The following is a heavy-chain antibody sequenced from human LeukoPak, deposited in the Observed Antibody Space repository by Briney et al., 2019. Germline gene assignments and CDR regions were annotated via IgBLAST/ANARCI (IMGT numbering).Heavy chain of an antibody. Sequence: PSETLSLTCAVYGGSFSGYYWSWIRQPPGKGLEWIGEINHSGSTNYNPSLKSRVTISVDTSKNQFSLKLSSVTAADTAVYYCAIKGTAAAGGYYFDYWGQGTLVTVSS. CDR2: INHSGST. J-gene: IGHJ4*02. V-gene: IGHV4-34*01. CDR1: GGSFSGYY. CDR3: AIKGTAAAGGYYFDY. D-gene: IGHD6-13*01.